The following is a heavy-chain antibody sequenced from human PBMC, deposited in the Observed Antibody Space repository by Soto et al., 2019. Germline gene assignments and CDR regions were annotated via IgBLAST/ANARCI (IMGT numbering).Heavy chain of an antibody. CDR2: ISSSSGTI. J-gene: IGHJ3*01. CDR1: GFTFSTYS. CDR3: ARESHGPGFLPDAFDL. V-gene: IGHV3-48*01. Sequence: GGSLRLSCAISGFTFSTYSMNWVRQTPGKGLEWVSYISSSSGTIYYADSVQGRFTISRDTAKNSLYLQMKFLKAEDTAVYYCARESHGPGFLPDAFDLWGQGTMVTVSS. D-gene: IGHD3-9*01.